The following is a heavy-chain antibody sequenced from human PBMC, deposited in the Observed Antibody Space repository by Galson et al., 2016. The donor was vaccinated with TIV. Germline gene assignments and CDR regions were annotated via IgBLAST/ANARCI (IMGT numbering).Heavy chain of an antibody. Sequence: SLSLTCTVSGGPVSGYHWSWLRQPPGKGLEWLDYIFYSGGTNYSPSLKSRVTLSVDTSKNQLSLKLNSVTAADTAVYYCARDSSAWFGGADFWGQGILVTVSS. J-gene: IGHJ4*02. CDR2: IFYSGGT. D-gene: IGHD6-19*01. CDR1: GGPVSGYH. CDR3: ARDSSAWFGGADF. V-gene: IGHV4-59*02.